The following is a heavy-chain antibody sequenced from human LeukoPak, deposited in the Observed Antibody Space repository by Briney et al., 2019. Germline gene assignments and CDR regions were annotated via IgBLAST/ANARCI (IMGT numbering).Heavy chain of an antibody. V-gene: IGHV4-39*07. Sequence: PSETLSLTCTVSGGSISSSSYYWGWIRQPPGKGLEWIGSIYYSGSTYYNPSLKSRVTISVDTSKNQFSLKLSSVTAADTAVYYCARGGVDIVVVVAATILGNFDYWGQGTLVTVSS. CDR2: IYYSGST. D-gene: IGHD2-15*01. J-gene: IGHJ4*02. CDR1: GGSISSSSYY. CDR3: ARGGVDIVVVVAATILGNFDY.